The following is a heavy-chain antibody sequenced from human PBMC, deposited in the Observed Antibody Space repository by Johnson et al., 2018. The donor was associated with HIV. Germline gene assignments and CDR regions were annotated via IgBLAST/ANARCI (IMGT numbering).Heavy chain of an antibody. CDR1: GFTVSSYY. CDR2: LFSGGSI. V-gene: IGHV3-66*01. J-gene: IGHJ3*02. Sequence: VQLVEYGGGLVKPGGSLRLSCAASGFTVSSYYMSWVRQAPGKGLEWVSVLFSGGSIYFADSVKGRFTISRDNSKNTLYLQMNSLRAEDTAVYYCARERLVGYSSSAGAFDIWGQGTMVTVSS. D-gene: IGHD6-6*01. CDR3: ARERLVGYSSSAGAFDI.